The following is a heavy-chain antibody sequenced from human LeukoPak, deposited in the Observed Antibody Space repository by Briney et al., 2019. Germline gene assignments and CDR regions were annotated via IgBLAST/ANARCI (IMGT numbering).Heavy chain of an antibody. CDR2: IYTSGST. J-gene: IGHJ6*02. Sequence: SETLSLTCTVSGGSISSSSYYWSWIRQPAGKGLEWIGRIYTSGSTNYNPSLNSRVTISIDTSKSQFSLSLSSVTAADTAVYYCARVSPSGVWDVWGQGTTVTVSS. CDR3: ARVSPSGVWDV. D-gene: IGHD3-10*01. CDR1: GGSISSSSYY. V-gene: IGHV4-61*02.